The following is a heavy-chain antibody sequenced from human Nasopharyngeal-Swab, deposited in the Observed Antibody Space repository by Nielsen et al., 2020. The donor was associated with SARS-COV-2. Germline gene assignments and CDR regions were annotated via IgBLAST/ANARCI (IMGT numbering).Heavy chain of an antibody. CDR1: GFTFSNYA. D-gene: IGHD3-10*01. Sequence: GGSLRLSCVASGFTFSNYAMSWARQAPGKGLEWVSTISARGTSTFYVDSVKGRFTISRDNSKNTLHVQMSSLRAEDTAVYYCAREGQGTPLDFWGQGTLVTVSS. J-gene: IGHJ4*02. CDR2: ISARGTST. V-gene: IGHV3-23*01. CDR3: AREGQGTPLDF.